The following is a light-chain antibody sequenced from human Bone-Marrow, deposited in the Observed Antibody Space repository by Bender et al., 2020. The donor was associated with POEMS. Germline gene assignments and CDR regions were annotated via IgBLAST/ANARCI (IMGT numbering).Light chain of an antibody. V-gene: IGLV3-1*01. CDR3: QAWDSSTDDYV. J-gene: IGLJ1*01. CDR1: RLGDKL. CDR2: QDN. Sequence: SYELTQPPAVSVSPGQTATITCSGDRLGDKLVFWYQQAPGQSPVMVIYQDNKRPSGIPERFSGSNSGDEATLTISGTQAMDEADYYCQAWDSSTDDYVFGTGTKVTVL.